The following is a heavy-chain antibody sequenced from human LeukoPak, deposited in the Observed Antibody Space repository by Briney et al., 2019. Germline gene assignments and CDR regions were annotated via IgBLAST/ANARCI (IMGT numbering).Heavy chain of an antibody. CDR3: ARQSYSDY. Sequence: GGSLRLSCEGSGFSFSSYWMTWVRQAPGKGLEWVANIKQDGSEKYYVDSVRGRFTISRDNAKNSLYLQMNSLRAEDTAMYYCARQSYSDYWGQGTLVTVSS. J-gene: IGHJ4*02. CDR1: GFSFSSYW. CDR2: IKQDGSEK. V-gene: IGHV3-7*01. D-gene: IGHD1-26*01.